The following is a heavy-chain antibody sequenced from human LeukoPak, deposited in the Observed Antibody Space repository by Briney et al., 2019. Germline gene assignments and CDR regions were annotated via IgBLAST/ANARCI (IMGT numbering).Heavy chain of an antibody. CDR2: MYYSGST. V-gene: IGHV4-61*08. CDR3: ARGLRGHYDSYYFDY. Sequence: SETLSLTCSVSGGSVSSGDYYWSWIRQPPGKGLEWMGYMYYSGSTNYNPSLKTRVTISVDTSRNQFSLKLNSVTAADTAVYCCARGLRGHYDSYYFDYWGQGTLVIVSS. D-gene: IGHD3-22*01. J-gene: IGHJ4*02. CDR1: GGSVSSGDYY.